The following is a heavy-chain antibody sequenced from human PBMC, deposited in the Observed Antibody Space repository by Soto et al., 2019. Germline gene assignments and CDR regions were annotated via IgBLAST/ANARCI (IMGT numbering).Heavy chain of an antibody. CDR2: IIPIFGTA. J-gene: IGHJ5*02. Sequence: QVQLVQSGAEVKKPGSSVKVSCKASGGTFSSYAISWVRQAPGQGLEWMGGIIPIFGTANYAQKFQGRVTITADESTSTAYMELSSLRSEDTAVDYCARGGGTPIAASRGPFDPWGQGTLVTVSS. V-gene: IGHV1-69*12. CDR1: GGTFSSYA. D-gene: IGHD6-6*01. CDR3: ARGGGTPIAASRGPFDP.